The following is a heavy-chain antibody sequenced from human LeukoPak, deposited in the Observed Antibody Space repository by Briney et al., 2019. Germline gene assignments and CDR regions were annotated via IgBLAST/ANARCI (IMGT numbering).Heavy chain of an antibody. J-gene: IGHJ6*02. V-gene: IGHV3-74*01. Sequence: PGGSLRLSCAASGFTFSNYWMHWVRQGPGKGLVWVSRIKSDGSDPSYADSVKGRLTISRDNAKSTLYLQMNSLRAEDTAVYYCAKDRDPMPSRGMDVWGQGTTVAVSS. CDR1: GFTFSNYW. D-gene: IGHD2-2*01. CDR3: AKDRDPMPSRGMDV. CDR2: IKSDGSDP.